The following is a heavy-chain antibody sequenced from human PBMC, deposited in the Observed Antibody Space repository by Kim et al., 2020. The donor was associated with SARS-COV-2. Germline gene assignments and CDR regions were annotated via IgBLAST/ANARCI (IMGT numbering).Heavy chain of an antibody. CDR2: ISAYNGNT. CDR3: ASGYCSGGSCNYPDYMDV. J-gene: IGHJ6*03. CDR1: GYTFTSYG. D-gene: IGHD2-15*01. V-gene: IGHV1-18*01. Sequence: ASVKVSCKASGYTFTSYGISWVRQAPGQGLEWMGWISAYNGNTNYAQKLQGRVTMTTDTSTSTAYMELRSLRSDDTAVYYCASGYCSGGSCNYPDYMDVWGKGTTVTVSS.